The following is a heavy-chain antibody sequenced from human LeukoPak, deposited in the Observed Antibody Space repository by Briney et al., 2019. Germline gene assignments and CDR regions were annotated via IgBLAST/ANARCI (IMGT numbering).Heavy chain of an antibody. CDR3: ARRDWVYGAVRAFDI. D-gene: IGHD3-3*01. Sequence: SGGSLRLSCVGSGFRFSDYYMSWIRQAPGKGLEWVSYISNDSVDKYYIDSVRGRFTISRDNAKKSMYLQMSGLRVEDTAVYYCARRDWVYGAVRAFDIWGQGTMVTVSS. J-gene: IGHJ3*02. V-gene: IGHV3-11*04. CDR2: ISNDSVDK. CDR1: GFRFSDYY.